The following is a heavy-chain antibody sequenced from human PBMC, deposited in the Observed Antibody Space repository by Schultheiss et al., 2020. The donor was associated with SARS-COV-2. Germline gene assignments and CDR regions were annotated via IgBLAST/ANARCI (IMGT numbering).Heavy chain of an antibody. CDR3: AKDGKWELRWGFESDY. V-gene: IGHV3-30*18. CDR2: ISYDGSNK. Sequence: GGSLRLSCAASGFTFSSYAMSWVRQAPGKGLEWVAVISYDGSNKYYADSVKGRFTISRDNAKNSLYLQMNSLRDEDTAVYYCAKDGKWELRWGFESDYWGQGTRVTVSS. J-gene: IGHJ4*02. CDR1: GFTFSSYA. D-gene: IGHD1-26*01.